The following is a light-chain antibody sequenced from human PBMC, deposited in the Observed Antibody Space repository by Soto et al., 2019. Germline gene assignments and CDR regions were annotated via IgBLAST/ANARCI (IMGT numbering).Light chain of an antibody. CDR2: RNH. CDR3: AAWDDSPRAVV. CDR1: GSNIGTHA. Sequence: QSVLTQSPPESATPGQRVTISCSGSGSNIGTHAVNWYQQVPGTAPTLLIFRNHQRPSGVPDRFSGSKSGTSASLAISGPQSEDEADYYCAAWDDSPRAVVFGGGTKLTVL. V-gene: IGLV1-44*01. J-gene: IGLJ2*01.